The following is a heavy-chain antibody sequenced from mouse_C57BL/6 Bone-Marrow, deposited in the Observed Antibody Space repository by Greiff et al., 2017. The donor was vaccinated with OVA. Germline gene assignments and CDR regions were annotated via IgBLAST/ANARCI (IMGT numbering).Heavy chain of an antibody. CDR1: GYSFTGYY. J-gene: IGHJ4*01. V-gene: IGHV1-42*01. CDR2: INPSTGGT. Sequence: EVQLVESGPELVKPGASVKISCKASGYSFTGYYMNWVKQSPEKSLEWIGEINPSTGGTTYNQKFKAKATLTVDKSSSTAYMQLKSLTSEDSAVYYCASELGHYAMDYWGQGTSVTVSS. D-gene: IGHD4-1*01. CDR3: ASELGHYAMDY.